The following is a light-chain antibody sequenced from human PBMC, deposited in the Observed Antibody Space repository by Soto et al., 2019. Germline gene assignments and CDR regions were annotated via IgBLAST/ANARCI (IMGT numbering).Light chain of an antibody. V-gene: IGKV1-39*01. CDR3: QQSYSNPIT. J-gene: IGKJ5*01. Sequence: IQMTPSPSSLSASVGDRVTITCRASQSITNYLNWYQQKPGKAPKLLIYAASSLQSGVPSRFSGSGSGTDFTLTISSLQPEDFATYYCQQSYSNPITFGQGTRLEIK. CDR2: AAS. CDR1: QSITNY.